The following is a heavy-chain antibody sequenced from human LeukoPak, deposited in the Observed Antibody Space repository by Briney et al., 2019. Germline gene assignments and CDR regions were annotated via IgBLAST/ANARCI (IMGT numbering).Heavy chain of an antibody. Sequence: PSETLSLTCTVSGGSISSYYWSWIRQPPGKGLEWIGYIYDRETNYSPSLKSRVTISVDTSTSSFSLRVTSVTAADTAVYYCARGNWSYGYWGQGTLVTVSS. D-gene: IGHD1-7*01. CDR3: ARGNWSYGY. CDR1: GGSISSYY. CDR2: IYDRET. V-gene: IGHV4-59*01. J-gene: IGHJ4*02.